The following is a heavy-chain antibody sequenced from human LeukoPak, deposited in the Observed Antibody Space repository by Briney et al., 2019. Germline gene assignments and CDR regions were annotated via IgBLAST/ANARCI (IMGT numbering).Heavy chain of an antibody. D-gene: IGHD7-27*01. J-gene: IGHJ4*02. Sequence: GGSLRLSCAASGFTFSSYAMSWVRQAPGKGLEWVSAISGSGGSTYYADSVKGRFTVSRDNSKNTLFLQMNSLRAEDPAAYYCAKDGGLWVSAHWGDSWGRGTLVTVSS. CDR1: GFTFSSYA. V-gene: IGHV3-23*01. CDR3: AKDGGLWVSAHWGDS. CDR2: ISGSGGST.